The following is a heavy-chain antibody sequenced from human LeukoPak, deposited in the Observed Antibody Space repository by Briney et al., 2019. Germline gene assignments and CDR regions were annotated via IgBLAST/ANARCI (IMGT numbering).Heavy chain of an antibody. J-gene: IGHJ5*02. V-gene: IGHV4-39*07. CDR3: ARVHKSCSGTSCYRFDP. CDR1: GGSISSSSYY. CDR2: IYYSGST. Sequence: SETLSLTCTVSGGSISSSSYYWGWIRQPPGKGLEWIGSIYYSGSTYYNPSLKSRVTISVDKSKNQFSLRLSSVTAADTAVYYCARVHKSCSGTSCYRFDPWGQGTLVTVSS. D-gene: IGHD2-2*01.